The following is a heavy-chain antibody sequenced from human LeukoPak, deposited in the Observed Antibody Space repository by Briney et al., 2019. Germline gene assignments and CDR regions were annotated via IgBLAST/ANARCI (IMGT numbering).Heavy chain of an antibody. J-gene: IGHJ4*02. CDR3: ARDERDGYDY. V-gene: IGHV4-31*03. Sequence: SETRSLTCTVSGGSISSGGSYWSWIRQPPGKGLEWIGYIYSSGSTYYNPSLKSRVTISVDMSKNQFSLKLSSVTAADTAVYYCARDERDGYDYWGQGTLVTVSS. D-gene: IGHD5-24*01. CDR1: GGSISSGGSY. CDR2: IYSSGST.